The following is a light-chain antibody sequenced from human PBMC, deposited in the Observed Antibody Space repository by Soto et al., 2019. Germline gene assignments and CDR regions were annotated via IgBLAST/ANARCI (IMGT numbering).Light chain of an antibody. Sequence: DIQMTQSPSTLPASVGDRSTITCMASQSIDRWLSWDQQKPVKCPKILIYHYSSLETGVPSRFSGSGSGAEFTLTISSLQPDDFATYYCQHYNSYGTVGQGTKVDIK. V-gene: IGKV1-5*01. CDR2: HYS. J-gene: IGKJ1*01. CDR3: QHYNSYGT. CDR1: QSIDRW.